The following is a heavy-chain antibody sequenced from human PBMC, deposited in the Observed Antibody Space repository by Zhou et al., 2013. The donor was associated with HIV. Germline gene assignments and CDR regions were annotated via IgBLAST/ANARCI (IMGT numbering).Heavy chain of an antibody. CDR1: GGTFSSYA. V-gene: IGHV1-69*13. Sequence: QVQLVQSGAEVKKPGSSVKVSCKASGGTFSSYAISWVRQAPGQGLEWMGRIIPIFGTANYAQKFQGRVTITADESTSTAYMELSSLRSEDTAVYYCARGRGYCSGGSCFQWDYWGQGTLVTVSS. J-gene: IGHJ4*02. D-gene: IGHD2-15*01. CDR3: ARGRGYCSGGSCFQWDY. CDR2: IIPIFGTA.